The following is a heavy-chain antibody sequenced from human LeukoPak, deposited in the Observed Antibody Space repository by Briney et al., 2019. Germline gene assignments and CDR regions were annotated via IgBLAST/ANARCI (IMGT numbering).Heavy chain of an antibody. Sequence: ASVKLSCKASGYTFTSYGISWVRKAPGQGLEWMGWISAYNGNTNYAQKLQGRVTMTTDTSTSTAYMELRSLGSDDTTVYYWYKDVGWNLLPYYFDYWGQGTQVTVSS. CDR3: YKDVGWNLLPYYFDY. J-gene: IGHJ4*02. V-gene: IGHV1-18*01. D-gene: IGHD1-1*01. CDR1: GYTFTSYG. CDR2: ISAYNGNT.